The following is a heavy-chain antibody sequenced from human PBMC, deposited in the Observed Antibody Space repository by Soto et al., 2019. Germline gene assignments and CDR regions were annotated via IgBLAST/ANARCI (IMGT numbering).Heavy chain of an antibody. V-gene: IGHV1-69*04. CDR1: GGTFSSYT. CDR2: IIPILGIA. CDR3: ARDDHEYCSSTSCYGFDYYYYMDV. J-gene: IGHJ6*03. D-gene: IGHD2-2*01. Sequence: ASVKVSCKASGGTFSSYTISWVRQAPGQGLEWMGRIIPILGIANYAQKFQGRVTITADKSTSTAYMELSSLRSEDTAVYYCARDDHEYCSSTSCYGFDYYYYMDVWGKGTTVTVSS.